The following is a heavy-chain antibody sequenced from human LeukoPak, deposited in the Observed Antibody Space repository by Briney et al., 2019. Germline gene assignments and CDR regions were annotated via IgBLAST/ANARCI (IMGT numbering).Heavy chain of an antibody. CDR1: GFTVSSNY. CDR3: ASTPAGGYSYGYGY. CDR2: IYSGGST. J-gene: IGHJ4*02. Sequence: PGGSLRLSCAASGFTVSSNYMGWVRQAPGKGLEWVSVIYSGGSTYYADSVKGRFTISRDNSKNTLYLQMNSLRAEDTAVYYCASTPAGGYSYGYGYWDQGALVTVSS. V-gene: IGHV3-53*01. D-gene: IGHD5-18*01.